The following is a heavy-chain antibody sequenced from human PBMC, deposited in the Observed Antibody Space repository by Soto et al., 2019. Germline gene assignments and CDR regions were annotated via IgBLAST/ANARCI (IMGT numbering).Heavy chain of an antibody. V-gene: IGHV3-7*01. D-gene: IGHD5-12*01. CDR3: ATLRGRSKYNGQLGDY. CDR1: GLTFSTHW. CDR2: IRQDGSDK. Sequence: GGSLRLSCAASGLTFSTHWMSWVRQAPGKGLEWVANIRQDGSDKYYVDSVKGRFTISRDNAKNSLYLQMNSLRAEDTAVYYCATLRGRSKYNGQLGDYWGQGTLVTVSS. J-gene: IGHJ4*02.